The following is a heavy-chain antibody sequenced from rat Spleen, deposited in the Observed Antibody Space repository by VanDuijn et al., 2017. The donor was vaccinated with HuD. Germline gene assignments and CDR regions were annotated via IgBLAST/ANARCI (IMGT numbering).Heavy chain of an antibody. CDR1: GYSITSSYR. Sequence: EVQLQESGPGLVKPSQSLSLTCSVTGYSITSSYRWNWIRKFPGNKLEWMGYINSAGSTNYNPSLKIRIPITRDTSKNQFFLQVNSVTTDDTATYYCARSGEDGYTYYWYFDLWGPGTMVTVSS. CDR3: ARSGEDGYTYYWYFDL. D-gene: IGHD1-6*01. V-gene: IGHV3-3*01. J-gene: IGHJ1*01. CDR2: INSAGST.